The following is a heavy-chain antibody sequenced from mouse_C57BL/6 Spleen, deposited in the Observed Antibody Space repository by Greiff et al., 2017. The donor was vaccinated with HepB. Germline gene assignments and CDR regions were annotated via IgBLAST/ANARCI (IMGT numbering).Heavy chain of an antibody. CDR2: IRSGGST. V-gene: IGHV2-4*01. Sequence: VQLQQSGPGLVQPSQSLSITCTVSGFSLTSYGVHWVRQPQGKGLAWLGVIRSGGSTDYNAAFISRLSSSKDNSKSQVVFKMNSLQADDTAIYYCATSDYSYAMDYWGQGTSVTVSS. CDR3: ATSDYSYAMDY. CDR1: GFSLTSYG. D-gene: IGHD2-4*01. J-gene: IGHJ4*01.